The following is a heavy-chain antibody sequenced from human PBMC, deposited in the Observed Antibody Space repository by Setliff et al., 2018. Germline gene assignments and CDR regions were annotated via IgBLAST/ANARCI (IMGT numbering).Heavy chain of an antibody. D-gene: IGHD6-19*01. CDR3: AKAIRYGGGWELGAFDI. Sequence: SLSCAASGFNFSNYAMNWVRQTPEKGLEWVPTISGSGGDTYYSDSANGRFTLSRDNSKNTLSLQMNSLRAEDTAIYYCAKAIRYGGGWELGAFDIWGQGTMVTVS. CDR2: ISGSGGDT. CDR1: GFNFSNYA. V-gene: IGHV3-23*01. J-gene: IGHJ3*02.